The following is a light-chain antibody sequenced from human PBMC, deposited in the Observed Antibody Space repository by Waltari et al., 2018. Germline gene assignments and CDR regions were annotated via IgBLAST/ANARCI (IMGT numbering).Light chain of an antibody. V-gene: IGKV3-11*01. CDR3: QQRRNWPLT. Sequence: EIVLTQSPAILSFSPGERATLSCRAIQSVGTYLAWYQQRPGQSPRLLIYDASYRATGLPARFSGSGSETDFTLTISSLQPEDFAVYYCQQRRNWPLTFGGGTRVQI. CDR1: QSVGTY. CDR2: DAS. J-gene: IGKJ4*01.